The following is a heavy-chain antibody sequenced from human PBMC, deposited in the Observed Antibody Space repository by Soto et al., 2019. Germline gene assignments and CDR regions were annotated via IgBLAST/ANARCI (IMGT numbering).Heavy chain of an antibody. CDR2: IWYDGSNK. D-gene: IGHD3-22*01. CDR3: ARDGQYYYVSSGYWGLYFDL. V-gene: IGHV3-33*01. J-gene: IGHJ2*01. Sequence: QVQLVESGGGVVQPGRSLRLSCAASGFTFSSYGMHWVRQAPGKGLEWVAVIWYDGSNKYYADSVKGRFTISRDNSKNKQYLQMNRLRAEDTAVYYCARDGQYYYVSSGYWGLYFDLWGRGTLVTVSS. CDR1: GFTFSSYG.